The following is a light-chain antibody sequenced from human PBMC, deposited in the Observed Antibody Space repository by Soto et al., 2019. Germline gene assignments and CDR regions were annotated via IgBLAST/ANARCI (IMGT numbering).Light chain of an antibody. CDR3: QQYNNWPQT. CDR2: GAS. CDR1: HGVGNN. V-gene: IGKV3-15*01. Sequence: EIVFTQSPTPLSVSPGERATLSCRASHGVGNNLAWYQQIPGQAPRLLIYGASTRATGIPARFSGSGSGTEFTLTISSLQSEDFAVYYCQQYNNWPQTFGQGTKVDIK. J-gene: IGKJ1*01.